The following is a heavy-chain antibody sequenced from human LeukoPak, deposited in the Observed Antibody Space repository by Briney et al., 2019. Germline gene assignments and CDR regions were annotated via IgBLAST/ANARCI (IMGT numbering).Heavy chain of an antibody. D-gene: IGHD1-26*01. CDR2: IYYSGST. V-gene: IGHV4-31*03. J-gene: IGHJ4*02. CDR1: GGSISSGGYY. Sequence: SETLSLTCTVSGGSISSGGYYWSWIRQHPGKGLEWIGYIYYSGSTYYNPSLKSRVTISVDTSKNQFSLKLSSVTAADTAVYYCGRGIVGATDFDYWGQGTLVTVSS. CDR3: GRGIVGATDFDY.